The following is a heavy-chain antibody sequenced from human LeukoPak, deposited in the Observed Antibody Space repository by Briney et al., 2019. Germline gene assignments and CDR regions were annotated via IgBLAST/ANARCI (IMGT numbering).Heavy chain of an antibody. Sequence: TSETLSLTCTVSGYSISSGYYWGWIRQPPGKGLEWIGSIYHSGSTYYNPSLKSRVTISVDTSKNQFSLKLSSVTAADTAVYYCARGMEREDIVATTEFDYWGQGTLATVSS. CDR3: ARGMEREDIVATTEFDY. CDR1: GYSISSGYY. V-gene: IGHV4-38-2*02. J-gene: IGHJ4*02. D-gene: IGHD5-12*01. CDR2: IYHSGST.